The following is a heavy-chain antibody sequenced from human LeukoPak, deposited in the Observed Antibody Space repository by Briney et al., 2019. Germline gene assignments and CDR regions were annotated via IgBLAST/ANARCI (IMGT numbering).Heavy chain of an antibody. D-gene: IGHD3-16*01. Sequence: PGGSLRLSCAASGFTFDAYGMSWVRQAPGKGLEWVSSLSSNSANTYYADSVKGRFTLSSDSSRNTVYFQLNNLRVEDTAIYYCAKASWVSSTDAVRWGQGTLVTVSS. V-gene: IGHV3-23*01. CDR2: LSSNSANT. CDR1: GFTFDAYG. CDR3: AKASWVSSTDAVR. J-gene: IGHJ4*02.